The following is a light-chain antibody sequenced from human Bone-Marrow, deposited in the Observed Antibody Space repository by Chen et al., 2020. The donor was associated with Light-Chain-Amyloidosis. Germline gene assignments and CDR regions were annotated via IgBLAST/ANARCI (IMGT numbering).Light chain of an antibody. CDR1: NIGSTS. J-gene: IGLJ3*02. Sequence: SYVLTHPSSVSVAPGQTGTLACGGNNIGSTSVHWYQQTPGQAPLLVVYDDRDRPSGIPERLSGSNSGNTATLTISRVEAGDEADYYCQVWDRSSDRPVFGGGTKLTVL. CDR3: QVWDRSSDRPV. V-gene: IGLV3-21*02. CDR2: DDR.